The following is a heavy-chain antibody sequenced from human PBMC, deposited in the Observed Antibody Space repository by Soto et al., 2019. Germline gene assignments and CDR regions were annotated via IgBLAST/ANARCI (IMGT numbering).Heavy chain of an antibody. CDR2: IYYSGST. CDR1: GGSISSYY. CDR3: ARLKKAAGTDY. V-gene: IGHV4-59*08. Sequence: PSETLSLTCTVSGGSISSYYWSWIRQPPGKGLEWIGYIYYSGSTNYNPSLKSRVTISLDTSKNQFSLKLSSVTAADTAVYYCARLKKAAGTDYWGQGTLVTVSS. J-gene: IGHJ4*02. D-gene: IGHD6-13*01.